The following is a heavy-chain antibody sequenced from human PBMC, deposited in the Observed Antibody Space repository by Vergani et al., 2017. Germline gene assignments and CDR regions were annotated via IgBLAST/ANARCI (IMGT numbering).Heavy chain of an antibody. CDR1: GFTFTNYG. V-gene: IGHV3-30*02. D-gene: IGHD2-15*01. Sequence: QVQLVESGGGVVQPGGSLRLSCAASGFTFTNYGMHWVRQAPGKGLEWVAFTRYDGIVEYYGDSVRGRFTISRDNSKNTLYLQMNRLRPEDTAVYYCATAGATYCRGASGYDFFEYWGQGTLGTFAS. CDR2: TRYDGIVE. J-gene: IGHJ4*02. CDR3: ATAGATYCRGASGYDFFEY.